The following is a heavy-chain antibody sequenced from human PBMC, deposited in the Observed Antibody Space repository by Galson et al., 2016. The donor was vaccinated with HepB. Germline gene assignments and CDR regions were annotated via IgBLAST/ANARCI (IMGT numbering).Heavy chain of an antibody. J-gene: IGHJ4*02. Sequence: SLRLSCAASGFTFSTYAMSWVRQAPGKGLEWVSSINDRGISTYYVDSVKGPFTISRDNSKNTLYLQMNSLRAEDTAIYYCAKDDCGSNSCYKIFDYWGQGTLVTVSS. D-gene: IGHD2-2*02. CDR2: INDRGIST. CDR1: GFTFSTYA. V-gene: IGHV3-23*01. CDR3: AKDDCGSNSCYKIFDY.